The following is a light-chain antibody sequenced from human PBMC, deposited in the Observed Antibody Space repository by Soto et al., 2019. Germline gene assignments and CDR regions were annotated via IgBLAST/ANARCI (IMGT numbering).Light chain of an antibody. CDR3: QQSDSTPPT. CDR1: QSISSY. Sequence: DIQMTQSTSSLSASVGDRVTITCRASQSISSYLNWYQQKPGKAPKLLIYAASSLQSGVPSRFSGSGSGTDFTLTISSLQPEDVATYYCQQSDSTPPTFGQGTKVEIK. J-gene: IGKJ1*01. V-gene: IGKV1-39*01. CDR2: AAS.